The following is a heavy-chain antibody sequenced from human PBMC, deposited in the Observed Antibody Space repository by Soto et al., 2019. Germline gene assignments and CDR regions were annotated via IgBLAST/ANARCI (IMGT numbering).Heavy chain of an antibody. CDR3: ARDYGAGSYGIDY. Sequence: SETLSLTCTVSGASINTYYWAWIRQPPGKGLEWVGYIHNSGTTDYNPSLKSRVTMSVDTSKSQFSLKLSSVTAADTAVYYCARDYGAGSYGIDYWGQGTLVTVSS. V-gene: IGHV4-59*01. CDR2: IHNSGTT. D-gene: IGHD3-10*01. CDR1: GASINTYY. J-gene: IGHJ4*02.